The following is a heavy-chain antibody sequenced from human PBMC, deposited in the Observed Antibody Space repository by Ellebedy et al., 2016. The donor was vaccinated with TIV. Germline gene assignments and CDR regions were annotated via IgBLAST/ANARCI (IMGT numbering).Heavy chain of an antibody. D-gene: IGHD6-19*01. V-gene: IGHV3-23*01. CDR2: ISGSGGST. CDR1: GFTFSTYA. J-gene: IGHJ5*02. CDR3: AKLGIAVDNWFDP. Sequence: GESLKLSCAASGFTFSTYAMSWVRQAPGKGLEWVSGISGSGGSTYYADSVKGRFTISRDNSKNTLSLQMNSLRAEDTAVYYCAKLGIAVDNWFDPWGQGTLVTVSS.